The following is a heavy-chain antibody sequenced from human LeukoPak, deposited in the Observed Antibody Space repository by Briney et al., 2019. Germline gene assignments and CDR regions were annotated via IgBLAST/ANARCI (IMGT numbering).Heavy chain of an antibody. Sequence: GGSLRLSCAASGFTFSSYAMHWVRQAPGKGLEWVAVISYDGSNKYYADSVKGRFTISRDNSKNTLYLQMNSLRAEDTAVYYCARDDYGDYRIFDYWGQGTLVTVSS. D-gene: IGHD4-17*01. CDR3: ARDDYGDYRIFDY. CDR1: GFTFSSYA. CDR2: ISYDGSNK. J-gene: IGHJ4*02. V-gene: IGHV3-30-3*01.